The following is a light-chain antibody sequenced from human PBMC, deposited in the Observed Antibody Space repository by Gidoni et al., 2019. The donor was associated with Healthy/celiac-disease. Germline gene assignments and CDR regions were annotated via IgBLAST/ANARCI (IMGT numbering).Light chain of an antibody. CDR1: QSSSSY. CDR3: QHSYSTPYT. V-gene: IGKV1-39*01. Sequence: DLQMTQSPSSLPASVGDRVTITCRASQSSSSYLNWYQQKPGKAPKLLIYAASSLQSGVPSRFSGSGAGTDFTPTSSSLQPEDFATYYCQHSYSTPYTFXXXTKLEIK. CDR2: AAS. J-gene: IGKJ2*01.